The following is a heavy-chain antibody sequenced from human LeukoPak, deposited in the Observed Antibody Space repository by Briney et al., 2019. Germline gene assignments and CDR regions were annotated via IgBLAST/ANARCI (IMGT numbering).Heavy chain of an antibody. CDR2: IYPGDSDT. Sequence: PGESLKISCEGSGYTFTTYWIGWVRQMPGKGLEWMGIIYPGDSDTRYSPSFEGQVTFSADKSISTAYLQWSSLKASDTAMYYCARHLAEYYDLHGPTNDYGMDVWGQGTTVTVYS. D-gene: IGHD3-3*01. CDR3: ARHLAEYYDLHGPTNDYGMDV. J-gene: IGHJ6*02. V-gene: IGHV5-51*01. CDR1: GYTFTTYW.